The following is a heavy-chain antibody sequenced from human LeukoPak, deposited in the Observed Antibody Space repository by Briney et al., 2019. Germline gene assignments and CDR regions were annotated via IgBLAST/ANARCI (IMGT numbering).Heavy chain of an antibody. CDR3: SRDSGSGNNDY. Sequence: ASVKVSFKSSGYTFTSYAIHWVRQAPAQRLEWVGWNSAGNGNRKYSQNFPGRGSFISNTSATTAFMYLSSLRSEDAAVYYCSRDSGSGNNDYWGQGTLVSVSS. CDR1: GYTFTSYA. V-gene: IGHV1-3*01. J-gene: IGHJ4*02. D-gene: IGHD1-26*01. CDR2: NSAGNGNR.